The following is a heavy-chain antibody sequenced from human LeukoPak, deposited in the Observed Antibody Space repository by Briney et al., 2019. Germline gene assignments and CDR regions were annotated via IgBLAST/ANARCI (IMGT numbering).Heavy chain of an antibody. V-gene: IGHV5-51*01. D-gene: IGHD5-24*01. Sequence: GXSLQISCKGSGYSFTSYWIGWVRQLPGKGLEWMGIIYPGDSDTRYSPSFQGQVTISADKSISTAYLQWSSLKASDTAMYYCARHSRDGYTTVDYWGQGTLVTVSS. J-gene: IGHJ4*02. CDR1: GYSFTSYW. CDR2: IYPGDSDT. CDR3: ARHSRDGYTTVDY.